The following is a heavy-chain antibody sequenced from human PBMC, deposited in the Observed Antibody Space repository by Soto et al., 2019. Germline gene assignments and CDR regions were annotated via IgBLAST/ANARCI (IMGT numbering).Heavy chain of an antibody. J-gene: IGHJ2*01. V-gene: IGHV4-4*07. Sequence: SETLSLTCTVSGVSITPYFWSWIRQPAGEAPEWLGHIYASGRTTYNPSLKSRVTMFVSQTQVSLRLTSVTAADTAVYYCARHFDVDPSLDHYYFDLWGRGALVTVSS. CDR3: ARHFDVDPSLDHYYFDL. D-gene: IGHD3-9*01. CDR1: GVSITPYF. CDR2: IYASGRT.